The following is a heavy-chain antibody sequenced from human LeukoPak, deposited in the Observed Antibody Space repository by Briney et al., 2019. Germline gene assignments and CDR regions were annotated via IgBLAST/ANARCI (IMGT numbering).Heavy chain of an antibody. J-gene: IGHJ6*03. CDR2: IKQDGSEK. V-gene: IGHV3-7*01. CDR1: GFTFSSYW. CDR3: AKDWVVGSHYYYYYMDV. D-gene: IGHD1-26*01. Sequence: GGSLRLSCAASGFTFSSYWMSWVRQAPGKGLEWVANIKQDGSEKYYVDSVKGRFIISRDNAKNTLYLQMNSLRVEDTAVHFCAKDWVVGSHYYYYYMDVWGKGTTVTISS.